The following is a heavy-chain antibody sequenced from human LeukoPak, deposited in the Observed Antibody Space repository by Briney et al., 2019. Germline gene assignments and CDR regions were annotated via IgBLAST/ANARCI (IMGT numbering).Heavy chain of an antibody. D-gene: IGHD4-23*01. CDR1: GFTFSTYW. CDR2: IKQDGSEK. Sequence: GGSLRLSCAASGFTFSTYWMSWVRQAPGKGLEWMANIKQDGSEKFYVDSVKGRFTISRDNAKTSLYLQMNSLRAEDTAVYYCARDRDAAVAYFDYWGQGTLVTVSS. V-gene: IGHV3-7*01. CDR3: ARDRDAAVAYFDY. J-gene: IGHJ4*02.